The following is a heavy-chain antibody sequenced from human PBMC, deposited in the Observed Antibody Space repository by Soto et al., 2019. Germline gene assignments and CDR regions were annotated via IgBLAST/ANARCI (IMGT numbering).Heavy chain of an antibody. CDR3: ANRMVGWYVGL. CDR2: ISGSGGST. J-gene: IGHJ2*01. V-gene: IGHV3-23*01. Sequence: EVQLLESGGGLVQPGGSLRLSCAASGFTFSSYAMNWVRQAPGKGLEWVSVISGSGGSTYYADAVKGRFTISRDNSKNRLWFQMNSLRAGDTAVFYCANRMVGWYVGLGGRGTRVTVSS. D-gene: IGHD3-10*01. CDR1: GFTFSSYA.